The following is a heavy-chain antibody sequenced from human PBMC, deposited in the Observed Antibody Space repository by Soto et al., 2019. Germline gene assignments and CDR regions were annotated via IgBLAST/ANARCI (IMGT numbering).Heavy chain of an antibody. CDR2: IIANNGTT. D-gene: IGHD3-10*01. CDR3: ARVPRGSYFYYGMDV. J-gene: IGHJ6*02. V-gene: IGHV1-18*01. Sequence: QVQLVQSGAEVKKPGASVKVSCKASGYTLSSSAVSWVRQAPGQGLEWMGGIIANNGTTNYAQKVQGRVTMTTDTSTSRVCIELRSLRSGDTPVYYCARVPRGSYFYYGMDVWGQGTTVTVSS. CDR1: GYTLSSSA.